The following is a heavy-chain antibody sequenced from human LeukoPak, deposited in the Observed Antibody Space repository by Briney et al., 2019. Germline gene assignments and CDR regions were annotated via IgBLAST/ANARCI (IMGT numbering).Heavy chain of an antibody. V-gene: IGHV4-39*07. CDR1: GGSISGSAHY. CDR3: ASHVTVLGTRGFDF. D-gene: IGHD6-19*01. CDR2: IYYSGST. J-gene: IGHJ4*02. Sequence: PSETLSLICTVSGGSISGSAHYWGWIRQPPGKGLEWIGSIYYSGSTNYNPSLKSRVTISVDTSKNQFSLKLSSVTAADTATYYCASHVTVLGTRGFDFWGRGTLVTVS.